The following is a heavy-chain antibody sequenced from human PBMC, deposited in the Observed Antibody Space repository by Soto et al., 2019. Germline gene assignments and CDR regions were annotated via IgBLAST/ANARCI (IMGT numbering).Heavy chain of an antibody. CDR1: GYSFTSYW. CDR3: ASHGGRYYYGMDV. CDR2: IDPSDSYT. Sequence: PGESLKISCKGSGYSFTSYWISWVRQMPGKGLEWVGRIDPSDSYTNYSPSFQGHVTVSADKSISTAYLQWSSLKASDTAMYYCASHGGRYYYGMDVWGQGTTVTVSS. J-gene: IGHJ6*02. V-gene: IGHV5-10-1*01.